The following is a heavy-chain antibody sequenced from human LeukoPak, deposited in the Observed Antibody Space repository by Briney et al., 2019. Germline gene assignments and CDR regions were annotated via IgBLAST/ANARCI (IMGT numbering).Heavy chain of an antibody. CDR2: ISGSGGST. CDR1: GFTFSSYA. D-gene: IGHD3-22*01. J-gene: IGHJ3*02. V-gene: IGHV3-23*01. CDR3: AKVKIVVVISDAFDI. Sequence: GGSLRLSCAASGFTFSSYAMSWVRQAPGKGLEWVSAISGSGGSTYYADSVKGRFTISRDNSENTLYLQMNSLRAEDTAVYYCAKVKIVVVISDAFDIWGQGTMVTVSS.